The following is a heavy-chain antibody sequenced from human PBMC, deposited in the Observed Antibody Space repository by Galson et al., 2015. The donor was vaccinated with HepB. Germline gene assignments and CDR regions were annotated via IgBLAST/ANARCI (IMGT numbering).Heavy chain of an antibody. CDR3: ARLMTRQDWYFDL. V-gene: IGHV3-11*01. Sequence: SLRLSCAASGFTFSDYYMSWIRQAPGKGLEWVSYISSSGSTIYYADSVKGRFTISRDNAKNSLYLQMNSLRAEDTAVYYCARLMTRQDWYFDLWGRGTLVTVSS. D-gene: IGHD2-21*02. CDR2: ISSSGSTI. CDR1: GFTFSDYY. J-gene: IGHJ2*01.